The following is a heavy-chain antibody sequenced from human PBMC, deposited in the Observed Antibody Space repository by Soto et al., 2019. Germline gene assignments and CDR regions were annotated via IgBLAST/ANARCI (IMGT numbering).Heavy chain of an antibody. CDR3: ARDEPIAVAGAHWFDP. J-gene: IGHJ5*02. Sequence: ASVKVSWKASGYTFTSYAMHCVRQAPGQRLEWMGWINAGNGNTKYSQKFQGRVTITRDTSASTAYMELSSLRSEDTAVYYCARDEPIAVAGAHWFDPWGQGTLVTVSS. CDR2: INAGNGNT. CDR1: GYTFTSYA. V-gene: IGHV1-3*01. D-gene: IGHD6-19*01.